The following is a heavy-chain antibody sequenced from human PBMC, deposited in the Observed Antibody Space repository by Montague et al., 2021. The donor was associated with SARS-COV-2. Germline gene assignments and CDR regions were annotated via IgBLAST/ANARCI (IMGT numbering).Heavy chain of an antibody. J-gene: IGHJ6*02. D-gene: IGHD3-10*02. V-gene: IGHV4-61*09. Sequence: TLSLTCSVSGDSMTSGSYFWTWIRQPAGKGLEWIGHVQTSGTSNYNPSLRSRITMSIDTSRNQFSLEVRSVTAADTAVYFCARDRPESWRIPLGLAGLFATVVHSASGMDVWGQGTTVTVS. CDR2: VQTSGTS. CDR1: GDSMTSGSYF. CDR3: ARDRPESWRIPLGLAGLFATVVHSASGMDV.